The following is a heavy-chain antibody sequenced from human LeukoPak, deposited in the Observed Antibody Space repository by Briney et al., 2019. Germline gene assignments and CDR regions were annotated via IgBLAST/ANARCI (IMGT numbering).Heavy chain of an antibody. Sequence: SQTLSLTCTVSSGSINSGGYYWSWIRQPAGKGLEWIGRIYSNGNTNYSPSLDSRVTISIDTSENQFSLRPTAVTAADSAVYYCARVYRRDVYNYDGFDIWGQGTTVTVSS. D-gene: IGHD5-24*01. CDR1: SGSINSGGYY. CDR2: IYSNGNT. CDR3: ARVYRRDVYNYDGFDI. V-gene: IGHV4-61*02. J-gene: IGHJ3*02.